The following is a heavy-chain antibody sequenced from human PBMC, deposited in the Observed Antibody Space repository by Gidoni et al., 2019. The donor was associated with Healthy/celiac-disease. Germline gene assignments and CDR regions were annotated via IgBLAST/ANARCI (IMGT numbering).Heavy chain of an antibody. V-gene: IGHV4-31*03. D-gene: IGHD3-22*01. Sequence: QVQLQESGPGLVQPSQTLSLTCTVSGGSISSGGYYWSWIRQHPGKGLEWIGYIYYSGSTYYNPSLKSRVTISVDTSKNQFSLKLSSVTAADTAVYYCARFRHRSGYYDYWGQGTLVTVSS. CDR1: GGSISSGGYY. CDR2: IYYSGST. J-gene: IGHJ4*02. CDR3: ARFRHRSGYYDY.